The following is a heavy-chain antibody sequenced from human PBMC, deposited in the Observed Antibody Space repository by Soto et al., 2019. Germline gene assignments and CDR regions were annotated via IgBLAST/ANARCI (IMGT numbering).Heavy chain of an antibody. D-gene: IGHD6-13*01. V-gene: IGHV3-33*01. CDR3: ARDFGIAAAVYYFDF. Sequence: QVQLVESGGGVVQPGRSLRLSCAASGFTFSSYGMHWVRQAPGKGLEWVAVIWYDGSNKYYADSVKGRFTISRDNSKNTRYLQMTGLRAEDTVVYYCARDFGIAAAVYYFDFWGQGTLVTVSS. J-gene: IGHJ4*02. CDR2: IWYDGSNK. CDR1: GFTFSSYG.